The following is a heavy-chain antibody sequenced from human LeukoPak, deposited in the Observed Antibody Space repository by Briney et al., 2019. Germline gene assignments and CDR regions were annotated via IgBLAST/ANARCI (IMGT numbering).Heavy chain of an antibody. CDR1: GGSISSYY. J-gene: IGHJ4*02. D-gene: IGHD3-3*01. CDR2: IYYSGST. Sequence: SETLSLTCTVSGGSISSYYWSWIRQPPGKGLEWIGYIYYSGSTNYNPSLKSRVTISVDTSKNQFSLKLSSVTAADTAVYYCARVAYDLWSGYTFDYWGQGTLVTVSS. V-gene: IGHV4-59*01. CDR3: ARVAYDLWSGYTFDY.